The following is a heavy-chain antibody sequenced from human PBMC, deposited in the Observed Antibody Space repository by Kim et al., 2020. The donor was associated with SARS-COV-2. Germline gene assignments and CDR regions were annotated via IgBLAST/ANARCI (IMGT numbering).Heavy chain of an antibody. CDR3: AKGWSY. CDR2: GSGGST. J-gene: IGHJ4*02. V-gene: IGHV3-23*01. D-gene: IGHD3-3*01. Sequence: GSGGSTHYADSVKGRCTISRDNSKNTLYLQMNSLRAEDTAVYYCAKGWSYWGQGTLVTVSS.